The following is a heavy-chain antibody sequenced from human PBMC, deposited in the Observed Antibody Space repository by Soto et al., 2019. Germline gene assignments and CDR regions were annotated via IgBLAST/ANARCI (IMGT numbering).Heavy chain of an antibody. CDR1: GYTLSDFD. CDR3: ARGNPFNYAGFDV. D-gene: IGHD3-16*01. Sequence: SVEVSCQASGYTLSDFDINWLRQASGQGPEWMGWMNAKSGDTFFAQRFQDKFNMTWDTSLSTAYMEVGSLTSDDTAIYYCARGNPFNYAGFDVWGQGTTVTVSS. CDR2: MNAKSGDT. J-gene: IGHJ6*02. V-gene: IGHV1-8*01.